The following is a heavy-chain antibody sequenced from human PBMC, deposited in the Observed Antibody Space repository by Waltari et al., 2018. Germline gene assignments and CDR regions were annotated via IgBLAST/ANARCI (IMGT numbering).Heavy chain of an antibody. Sequence: EVQLVESGGGSVQPGGSLRLSCTASGIIFINYWMHWVRQVPGTGLLWVSHAGTDERGPTYADSVKGRFTISRDNAKNTVYLQMDSLRVEDTAIYYCARDTPGDGIDYWGQGTLVTVSS. D-gene: IGHD7-27*01. CDR3: ARDTPGDGIDY. V-gene: IGHV3-74*03. CDR1: GIIFINYW. J-gene: IGHJ4*02. CDR2: AGTDERGP.